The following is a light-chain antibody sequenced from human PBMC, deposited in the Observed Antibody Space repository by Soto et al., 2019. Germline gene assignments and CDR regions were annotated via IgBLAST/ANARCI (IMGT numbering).Light chain of an antibody. CDR3: VLYMGSGIWV. J-gene: IGLJ3*02. CDR1: SGSVSTRYY. Sequence: QTVVTQEPSFSVSPGGTVTLTCGVSSGSVSTRYYPSWYQQTPGQAPRTLIYSTSTRSSGVPDRFSGSIVGNKAALTISGAQADDESEYYCVLYMGSGIWVFGGGTKLTVL. CDR2: STS. V-gene: IGLV8-61*01.